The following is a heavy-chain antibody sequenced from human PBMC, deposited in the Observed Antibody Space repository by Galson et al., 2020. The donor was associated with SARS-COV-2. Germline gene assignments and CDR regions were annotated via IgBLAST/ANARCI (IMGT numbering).Heavy chain of an antibody. CDR2: IYYSGST. Sequence: SETLSLTCTVSGGSISSGGYYWSWIRQHPGKGLEWIGYIYYSGSTYYNPSLKSRVTISVDTSKNQFSLKLSSVTAADTAVYYCARSCSSTSCYSLYYYYYMDVWGKGTTVTVSS. J-gene: IGHJ6*03. CDR1: GGSISSGGYY. V-gene: IGHV4-31*03. D-gene: IGHD2-2*01. CDR3: ARSCSSTSCYSLYYYYYMDV.